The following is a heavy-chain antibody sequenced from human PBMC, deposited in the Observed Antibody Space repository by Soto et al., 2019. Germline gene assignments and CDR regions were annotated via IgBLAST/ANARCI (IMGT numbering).Heavy chain of an antibody. V-gene: IGHV3-30*18. D-gene: IGHD6-19*01. CDR2: VSHDGRNT. Sequence: GGSLRLSCAASGFTFSDYSLHWARQAPGKGLGWVAVVSHDGRNTHYADSVKGRFTISGDSSKNTGSLQMTSLRAEDTAVYYCAKGGRQWLVKSDFNYWGQGALVTVSS. CDR1: GFTFSDYS. J-gene: IGHJ4*02. CDR3: AKGGRQWLVKSDFNY.